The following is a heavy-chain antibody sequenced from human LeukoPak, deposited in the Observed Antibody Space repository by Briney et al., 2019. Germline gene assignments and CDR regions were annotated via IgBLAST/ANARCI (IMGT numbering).Heavy chain of an antibody. D-gene: IGHD3-16*01. CDR1: GFTFSSYS. V-gene: IGHV3-21*01. CDR3: ARDGLDPYYYYYMDV. Sequence: PGGSLRLSCAASGFTFSSYSMNWVRQAPGKGLEWVSSISTSGSYIYYADSVKGRFTISRDNAKSSLFLQMNSLRAEDTAMYYCARDGLDPYYYYYMDVWGEGTTVTVSS. J-gene: IGHJ6*03. CDR2: ISTSGSYI.